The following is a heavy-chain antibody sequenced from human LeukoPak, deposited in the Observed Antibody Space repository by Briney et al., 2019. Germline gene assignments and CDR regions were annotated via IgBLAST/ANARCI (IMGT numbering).Heavy chain of an antibody. CDR1: VYTFTVYY. V-gene: IGHV1-2*02. CDR3: ARRGGDYDFWSGYDAFDI. CDR2: INPNSGGT. J-gene: IGHJ3*02. D-gene: IGHD3-3*01. Sequence: ASVKLSRKASVYTFTVYYMHWVRHAPGQGLEWMGWINPNSGGTNYAQTSQGRVTMTGDTSNSTPYRELHRLRSDDTAVYYCARRGGDYDFWSGYDAFDIWGQGTMVTVSS.